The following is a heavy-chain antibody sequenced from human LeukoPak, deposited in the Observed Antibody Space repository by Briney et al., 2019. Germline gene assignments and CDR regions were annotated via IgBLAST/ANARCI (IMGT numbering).Heavy chain of an antibody. CDR2: IIPIFGTA. J-gene: IGHJ5*02. Sequence: SVKVSCKASGGTFSSYAISWVRQAPGQGLEWMGGIIPIFGTANYAQKFQGRVTITTDESTSTAYMELSSQRSEDTAVYYCAVQTPIVVVPAAMFGCFDPWGQGTLVTVSS. CDR3: AVQTPIVVVPAAMFGCFDP. CDR1: GGTFSSYA. D-gene: IGHD2-2*01. V-gene: IGHV1-69*05.